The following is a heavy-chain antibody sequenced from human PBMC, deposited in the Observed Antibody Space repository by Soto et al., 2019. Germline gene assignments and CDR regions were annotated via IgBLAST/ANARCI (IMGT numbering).Heavy chain of an antibody. CDR1: RFTFDDYA. D-gene: IGHD3-22*01. Sequence: PGGSLRLSCAASRFTFDDYAMHWFLQDPGKGRQWVSGISWNSGSIGYADSVKGRFTISRDNAKNSLSLQMNSLRAEDTALYYCAKSVESYDSSGYYYYYGMDVWGQGITVTVSS. V-gene: IGHV3-9*01. CDR3: AKSVESYDSSGYYYYYGMDV. CDR2: ISWNSGSI. J-gene: IGHJ6*02.